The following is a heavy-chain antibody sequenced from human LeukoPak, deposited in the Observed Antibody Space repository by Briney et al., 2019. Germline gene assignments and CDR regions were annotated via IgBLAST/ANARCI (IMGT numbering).Heavy chain of an antibody. V-gene: IGHV3-48*03. J-gene: IGHJ3*02. CDR1: GFTFSSYE. CDR3: ARDCSSTSCPAGRYFDWGAFDI. Sequence: GGSLRLSCALSGFTFSSYEMNWVRPAPGKGLECVSYISSSGSTIYYADSVKGRFTISRDNAKNSLYLQMNGLRAEDTAVYYCARDCSSTSCPAGRYFDWGAFDIWGQGTMVTVSS. CDR2: ISSSGSTI. D-gene: IGHD2-2*01.